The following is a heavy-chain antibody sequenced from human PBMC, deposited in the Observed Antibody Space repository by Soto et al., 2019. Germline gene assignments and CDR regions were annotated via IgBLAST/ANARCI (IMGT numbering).Heavy chain of an antibody. J-gene: IGHJ5*02. CDR1: GGSISSGGYY. V-gene: IGHV4-31*03. CDR2: IYHSGTT. CDR3: ARVTGNQLLWWFDP. Sequence: QVQLQESGPGLVKPSQTLSLTCTVSGGSISSGGYYWSWIRQHPGKGLEWIGYIYHSGTTYYNPSLKSRVTTSVDTSKTQFPLKPTSVTAADTAVYYCARVTGNQLLWWFDPWGQGTLVTVSS. D-gene: IGHD2-2*01.